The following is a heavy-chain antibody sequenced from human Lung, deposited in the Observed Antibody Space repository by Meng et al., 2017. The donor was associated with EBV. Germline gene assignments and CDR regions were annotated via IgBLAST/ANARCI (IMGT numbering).Heavy chain of an antibody. J-gene: IGHJ2*01. CDR2: IYYSGST. CDR3: ARGYYDSSGYGYWYFDL. Sequence: QVQPQDAGPGSVKPSQTLSLTCTVSGGSISSGDYYWSWIRQPPGKGLEWIGYIYYSGSTYYNPSLKSRVTISVDTSKNQFSLKLSSVTAADTAVYYCARGYYDSSGYGYWYFDLWGRGTLVTVSS. D-gene: IGHD3-22*01. V-gene: IGHV4-30-4*01. CDR1: GGSISSGDYY.